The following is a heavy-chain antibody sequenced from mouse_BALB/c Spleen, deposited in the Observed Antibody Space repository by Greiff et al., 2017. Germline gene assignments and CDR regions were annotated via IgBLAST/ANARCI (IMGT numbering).Heavy chain of an antibody. Sequence: EVKLMESGGGLVQPGGSRKLSCAASGFTFSSFGMHWVRQAPEKGLEWVAYISSGSSTIYYADTVKGRFTISRDNPKNTLFLQMTSLRSEDTAMYYCARSGYGSSSYYFDYWGQGTTLPVSS. CDR3: ARSGYGSSSYYFDY. D-gene: IGHD1-1*01. V-gene: IGHV5-17*02. CDR1: GFTFSSFG. CDR2: ISSGSSTI. J-gene: IGHJ2*01.